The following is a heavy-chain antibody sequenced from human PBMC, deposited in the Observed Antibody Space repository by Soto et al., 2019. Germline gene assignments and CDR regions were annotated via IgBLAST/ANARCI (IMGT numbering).Heavy chain of an antibody. CDR2: MHHSGSI. J-gene: IGHJ4*02. CDR1: GDSISNNKW. CDR3: ARHDNMTLGSQDLDS. D-gene: IGHD1-1*01. Sequence: QVQLQESGPGLVKPSGTLALTCSVSGDSISNNKWWSLVRQPPGKGLEWIVEMHHSGSIHYNASLKSRATLSVDKSRNQFSLPLTSVTAADTALYFCARHDNMTLGSQDLDSWGTGTLVSVSS. V-gene: IGHV4-4*02.